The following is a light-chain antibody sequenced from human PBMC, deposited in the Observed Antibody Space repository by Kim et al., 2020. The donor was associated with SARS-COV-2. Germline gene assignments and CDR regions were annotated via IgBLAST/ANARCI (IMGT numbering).Light chain of an antibody. CDR3: QQRSNWPPMYT. J-gene: IGKJ2*01. Sequence: PGERATLSCRASQSVSSYLAWYQQKPGQAPRLLIYDASNRATGIPARFSGSGSGTDFTLTISSLEPEDFAVYYCQQRSNWPPMYTFGQGTKLEI. CDR1: QSVSSY. CDR2: DAS. V-gene: IGKV3-11*01.